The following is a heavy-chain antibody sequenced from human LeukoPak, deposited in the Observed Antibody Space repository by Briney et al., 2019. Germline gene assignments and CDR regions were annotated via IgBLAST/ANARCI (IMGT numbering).Heavy chain of an antibody. CDR3: AGAGGASDSSGWYVFDY. CDR1: GYTFTGYY. V-gene: IGHV1-2*04. J-gene: IGHJ4*02. D-gene: IGHD6-19*01. CDR2: INPNSGGT. Sequence: ASVKVSCKASGYTFTGYYMHWVRQAPGQGLEWMGWINPNSGGTNYAQMFQGWVTMTRDTSISTAYMELSRLRSDDTAVYYCAGAGGASDSSGWYVFDYWGQGTLVTVSS.